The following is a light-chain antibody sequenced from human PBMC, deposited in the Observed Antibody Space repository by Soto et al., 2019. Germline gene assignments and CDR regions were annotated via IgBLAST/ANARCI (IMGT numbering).Light chain of an antibody. J-gene: IGKJ4*01. CDR2: GAS. CDR3: QQYDDWLRLT. Sequence: EIVMTQSPATLSVSPGERATLSCRASQSVNIYLAWYQQKPGQAPRLLIFGASYRDTGIPARFSGSGSGTEFNLTISSLQSEDFAVYFCQQYDDWLRLTFGGGTKVEIK. CDR1: QSVNIY. V-gene: IGKV3D-15*01.